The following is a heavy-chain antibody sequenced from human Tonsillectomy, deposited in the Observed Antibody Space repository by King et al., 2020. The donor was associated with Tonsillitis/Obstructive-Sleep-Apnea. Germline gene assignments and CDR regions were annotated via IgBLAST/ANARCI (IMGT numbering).Heavy chain of an antibody. J-gene: IGHJ6*03. CDR2: IYYSGST. CDR3: ARVPTGLYYYYYMDV. V-gene: IGHV4-59*08. D-gene: IGHD3-9*01. CDR1: GGSISSYY. Sequence: QLQESDPGLVKPSETLSLTCTVSGGSISSYYWSWIRQPPGKGLEWIGYIYYSGSTNYNPSLKSRVTISVDTSKNQFSLKLSSVTAADTAVYYCARVPTGLYYYYYMDVWGKGTTVTVSS.